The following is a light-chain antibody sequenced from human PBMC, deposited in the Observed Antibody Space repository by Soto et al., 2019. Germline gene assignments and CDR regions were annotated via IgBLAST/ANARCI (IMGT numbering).Light chain of an antibody. Sequence: EIVMTQSPATLSVSPGERATLSCRASQSVGSYLAWYQQKPGQAPRLLIYGASSRATGIPDRFSGSGSGTDFTLTISRLEPEDFAVYYCQQYGSSGTFGQGTKVDIK. CDR1: QSVGSY. CDR3: QQYGSSGT. J-gene: IGKJ1*01. CDR2: GAS. V-gene: IGKV3-20*01.